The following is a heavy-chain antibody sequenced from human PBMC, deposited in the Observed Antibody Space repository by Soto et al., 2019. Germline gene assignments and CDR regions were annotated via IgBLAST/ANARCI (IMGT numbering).Heavy chain of an antibody. CDR1: GFTFSSYG. Sequence: PGGSLRLSCAASGFTFSSYGMHWVRQAPGKGLEWVAVIWYDGSNKYYADSVKGRFTISRDNSKNTLYLQMNSLRAEDTAVYYCARDSTIFGVVILYYGMDVWGQGTTVTVSS. CDR3: ARDSTIFGVVILYYGMDV. J-gene: IGHJ6*02. CDR2: IWYDGSNK. D-gene: IGHD3-3*01. V-gene: IGHV3-33*01.